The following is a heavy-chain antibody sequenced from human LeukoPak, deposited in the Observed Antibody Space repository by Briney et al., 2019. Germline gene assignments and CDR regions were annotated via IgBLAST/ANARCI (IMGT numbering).Heavy chain of an antibody. J-gene: IGHJ4*02. D-gene: IGHD4-11*01. CDR1: GGSFSGYY. Sequence: SETLSLTCAVYGGSFSGYYWSWIRQPPGKGLEWIGEINHSGSTNYNPSLKSRVTISVDTSKNQFSLKLSSVTAADTAVYYCARGVYSNRRGFDYWGQGTLVTVSS. CDR2: INHSGST. CDR3: ARGVYSNRRGFDY. V-gene: IGHV4-34*01.